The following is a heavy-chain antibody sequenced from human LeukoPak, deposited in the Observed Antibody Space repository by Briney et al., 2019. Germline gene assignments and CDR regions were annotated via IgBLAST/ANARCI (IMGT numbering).Heavy chain of an antibody. D-gene: IGHD3-10*01. CDR3: AKALDYYGSGSYYPYDY. J-gene: IGHJ4*02. CDR2: IRYDGSNK. CDR1: GFTFSSYG. V-gene: IGHV3-30*02. Sequence: GGSLRLSCAASGFTFSSYGMHWVRQAPGKGLEWVAFIRYDGSNKYYADSVKGRFTISRDNSKNTLYLQMNSLRAEDTAVYYCAKALDYYGSGSYYPYDYWGQGTLVTVSS.